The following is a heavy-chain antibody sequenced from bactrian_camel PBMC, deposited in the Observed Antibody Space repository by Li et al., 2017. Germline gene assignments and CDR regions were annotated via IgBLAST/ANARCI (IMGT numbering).Heavy chain of an antibody. CDR1: GFAFSSYY. V-gene: IGHV3S40*01. Sequence: VQLVESGGGLVQPGGSLRLSCAASGFAFSSYYMSWVRQAPGKGLEWVSTIDTFNGGGGATAYADSVKGRFTISRDNAKNTVYLQMNSLKSEDTALYYCATVRTALQALGVPEGRPVDFGYWGQGTQVTVS. CDR3: ATVRTALQALGVPEGRPVDFGY. J-gene: IGHJ6*01. CDR2: IDTFNGGGGAT. D-gene: IGHD3*01.